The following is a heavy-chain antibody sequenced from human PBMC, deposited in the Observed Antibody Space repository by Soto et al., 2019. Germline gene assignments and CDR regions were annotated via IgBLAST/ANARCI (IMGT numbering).Heavy chain of an antibody. CDR1: GFTFSSYG. CDR2: IWYEGSNK. V-gene: IGHV3-33*01. Sequence: QVQLVESGGGVVQPGRSLRLSCAASGFTFSSYGMHWVRQAPGKGLEWVAVIWYEGSNKYYADSVKGRFTISRDNSKKTLDLQMNRLRAEDTAVYYCARYLVANFVVDYWGQGTLVTVAS. CDR3: ARYLVANFVVDY. D-gene: IGHD2-15*01. J-gene: IGHJ4*02.